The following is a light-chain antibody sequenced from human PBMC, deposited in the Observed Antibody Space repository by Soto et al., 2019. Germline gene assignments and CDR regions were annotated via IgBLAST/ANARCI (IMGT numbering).Light chain of an antibody. J-gene: IGKJ1*01. V-gene: IGKV3-20*01. CDR3: QQYNNWLRT. CDR1: QSVTSNY. Sequence: EIVLTQSPGTLSLSPGERATLSCRVSQSVTSNYIAWYQQKPGQAPRLLIYGASSRATGIPDRFSGSGSGTDFTLTISSLQSEDFAVYYCQQYNNWLRTFGQGTKVDIK. CDR2: GAS.